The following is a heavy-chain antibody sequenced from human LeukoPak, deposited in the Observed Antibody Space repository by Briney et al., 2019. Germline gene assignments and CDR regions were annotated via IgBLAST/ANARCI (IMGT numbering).Heavy chain of an antibody. Sequence: PSVTLSLTCAVYGGSFSGYYWSWIRQPPGKGLEWIGEINHSGSTNYNPSLKSRVTISVDTSKNQFSLKLSSVTAADTAVYYCARYGGNVPAAPYYYYMDVWGKGTTVTVSS. CDR2: INHSGST. V-gene: IGHV4-34*01. J-gene: IGHJ6*03. D-gene: IGHD3-10*02. CDR3: ARYGGNVPAAPYYYYMDV. CDR1: GGSFSGYY.